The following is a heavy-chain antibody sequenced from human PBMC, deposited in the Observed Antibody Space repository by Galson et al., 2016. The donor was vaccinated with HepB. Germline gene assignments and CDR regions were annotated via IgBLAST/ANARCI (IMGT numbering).Heavy chain of an antibody. CDR3: GRGLLGTTTFDY. D-gene: IGHD1-14*01. CDR1: GFTFSDYY. CDR2: IRNSWTPI. V-gene: IGHV3-11*01. Sequence: SLRLSCAASGFTFSDYYMTWIRQAPGKGLEWISYIRNSWTPIYYADSVKGRFTISRDNAKNSLYLQMNSLSFEDTAVYYCGRGLLGTTTFDYWGQGTLVTVSS. J-gene: IGHJ4*02.